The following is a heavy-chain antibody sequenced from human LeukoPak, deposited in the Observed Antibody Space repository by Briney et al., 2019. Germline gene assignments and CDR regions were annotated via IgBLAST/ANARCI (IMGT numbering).Heavy chain of an antibody. D-gene: IGHD3-22*01. CDR2: ISGSSSDI. V-gene: IGHV3-21*06. J-gene: IGHJ4*02. Sequence: GGSLRLSCAASGFTFSSYAMNWVRQARGKGLEWVSYISGSSSDIYYADSVKGRFTISRDNAKNSVFLQMNNLRAEDTAIYYCARRGYHDSSGYDYWGQGTLVTVSS. CDR1: GFTFSSYA. CDR3: ARRGYHDSSGYDY.